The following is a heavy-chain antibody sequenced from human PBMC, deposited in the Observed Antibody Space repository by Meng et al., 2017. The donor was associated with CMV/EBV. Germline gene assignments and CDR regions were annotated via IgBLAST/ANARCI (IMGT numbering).Heavy chain of an antibody. Sequence: GESLKISCAASGFTFSSYAMHWVRQAPGKGLEWVAVISYDGSNKYYADSVKGRFTISRDNSKNTLYLQMNSLRAEDTAVYYCARDQVAVANRFDPWGQGTLVTVSS. D-gene: IGHD6-19*01. CDR1: GFTFSSYA. J-gene: IGHJ5*02. CDR2: ISYDGSNK. CDR3: ARDQVAVANRFDP. V-gene: IGHV3-30-3*01.